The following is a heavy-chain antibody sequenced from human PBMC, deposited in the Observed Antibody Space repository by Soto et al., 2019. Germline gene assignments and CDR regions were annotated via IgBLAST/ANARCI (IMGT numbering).Heavy chain of an antibody. J-gene: IGHJ6*02. CDR3: ARLAVASQIYYYYGMDV. Sequence: SETLSLTCAVYGGSFSGYYWSWIRQPPGKGLEWIGEINHSGSTNYNPSLKSRVTISVDTSKNQFSLKLSSVTAADTAVYYCARLAVASQIYYYYGMDVWGQGTTVTVSS. D-gene: IGHD6-19*01. CDR2: INHSGST. V-gene: IGHV4-34*01. CDR1: GGSFSGYY.